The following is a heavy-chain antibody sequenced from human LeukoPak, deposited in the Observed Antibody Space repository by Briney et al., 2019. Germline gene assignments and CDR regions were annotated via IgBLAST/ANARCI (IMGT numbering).Heavy chain of an antibody. CDR1: GGTFSSYA. D-gene: IGHD3-22*01. Sequence: SVKVSCKASGGTFSSYAIDWVRQAPGQGLEWMGGIIPIFGTANYAQKFQGRVTITADESTSTAHMELSSLRSEDTAVYYCASSGYLQHDYWGQGTLVTVSS. CDR2: IIPIFGTA. V-gene: IGHV1-69*13. J-gene: IGHJ4*02. CDR3: ASSGYLQHDY.